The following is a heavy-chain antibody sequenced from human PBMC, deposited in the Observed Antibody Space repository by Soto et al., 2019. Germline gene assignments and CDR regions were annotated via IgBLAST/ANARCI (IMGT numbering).Heavy chain of an antibody. CDR1: GVTFSRFS. CDR3: ARGVSSNYAAA. Sequence: PGGTLRLSCAASGVTFSRFSMNWCGQAGGKGRGWGSTISSSSSTRYSEGSVRGRFTSGSEDGKNSLFLQMNSLRDDDSGFYYCARGVSSNYAAAWGEG. CDR2: ISSSSSTR. J-gene: IGHJ5*02. D-gene: IGHD2-2*01. V-gene: IGHV3-48*02.